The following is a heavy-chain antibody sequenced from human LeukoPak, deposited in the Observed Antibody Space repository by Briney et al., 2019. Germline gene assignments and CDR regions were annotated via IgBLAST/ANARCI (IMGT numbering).Heavy chain of an antibody. CDR2: IKQDGSEK. D-gene: IGHD3-10*01. V-gene: IGHV3-7*01. CDR3: ARDIHDYGSGSYYPY. Sequence: GGSLRLSCAASGFTFSSYWMSWVRQAPGKGLEWVANIKQDGSEKYYVDSVKGRFTISRDNAKNSLYLQMNSLRAEDTAVYYCARDIHDYGSGSYYPYWGQGTLVTVSS. CDR1: GFTFSSYW. J-gene: IGHJ4*02.